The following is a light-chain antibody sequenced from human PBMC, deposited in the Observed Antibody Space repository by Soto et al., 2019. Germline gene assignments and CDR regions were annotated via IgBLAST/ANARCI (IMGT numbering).Light chain of an antibody. CDR3: QQYDAWPLT. CDR2: DAI. CDR1: QNIHNH. J-gene: IGKJ4*01. Sequence: EKLISQSPATRPVSPGERVTLSCRASQNIHNHMSWFLQQPGQTPRLLIYDAIIRDADVPARFSGSWSGTEVTLTINSLQSEDCAVYYCQQYDAWPLTFGGGTRWIS. V-gene: IGKV3-15*01.